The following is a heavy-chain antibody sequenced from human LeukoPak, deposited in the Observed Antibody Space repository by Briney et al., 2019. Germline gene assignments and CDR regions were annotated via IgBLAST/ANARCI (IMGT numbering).Heavy chain of an antibody. D-gene: IGHD2-2*01. CDR2: ITSSSDTI. CDR3: TRAGCTSTNCQWFDC. V-gene: IGHV3-48*03. J-gene: IGHJ4*02. CDR1: GFTFSSFE. Sequence: PGGSLRLSCAASGFTFSSFEMNWVRQAPGKGLEWISYITSSSDTIYYAKSVRGRFTISRDNAKNPLYLQMNSLRAEDTAVYYCTRAGCTSTNCQWFDCWGQGTLVTVSS.